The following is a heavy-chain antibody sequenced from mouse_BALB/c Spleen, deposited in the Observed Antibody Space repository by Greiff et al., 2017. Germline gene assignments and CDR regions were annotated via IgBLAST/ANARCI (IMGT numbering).Heavy chain of an antibody. J-gene: IGHJ4*01. CDR2: IDPANGNT. Sequence: VQLQQSGAELVKPGASVKLSCTASGFNIKDTYMHWVKQRPEQGLEWIGRIDPANGNTKYDPKFQGKATITADTSSNTAYLQLSSLTSEDTAVYYCASSYGNYYLYAMDYWGQGTSVTVSS. D-gene: IGHD2-10*02. CDR1: GFNIKDTY. CDR3: ASSYGNYYLYAMDY. V-gene: IGHV14-3*02.